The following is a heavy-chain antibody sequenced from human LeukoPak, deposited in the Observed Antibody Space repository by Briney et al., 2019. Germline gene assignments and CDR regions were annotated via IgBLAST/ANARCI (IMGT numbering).Heavy chain of an antibody. D-gene: IGHD5-12*01. CDR2: IIPILGIA. J-gene: IGHJ4*02. CDR1: GSTFSSYA. V-gene: IGHV1-69*04. Sequence: ASVKVSCKASGSTFSSYAISWVRQAPGQGLEWMGRIIPILGIANYAQKFQGRVTITADKSTSTAYMELSSLRSEDTAVYYCASPASGYDTTYDYWGQGTLVTVSS. CDR3: ASPASGYDTTYDY.